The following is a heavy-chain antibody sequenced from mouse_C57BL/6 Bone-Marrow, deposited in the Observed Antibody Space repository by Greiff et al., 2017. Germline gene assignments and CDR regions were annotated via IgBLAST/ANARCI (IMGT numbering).Heavy chain of an antibody. V-gene: IGHV1-26*01. Sequence: EVKLQQSGPELVKPGASVKISCKASGYTFTDYYMNWVKQSHGKSLEWIGDINPNNGGTSYNQKLKGKATLTVHKSSSTAYMELRSLTSEDSAVYYCARDYYGSSWYFDYWGQGTILTVSS. CDR2: INPNNGGT. CDR3: ARDYYGSSWYFDY. J-gene: IGHJ2*01. D-gene: IGHD1-1*01. CDR1: GYTFTDYY.